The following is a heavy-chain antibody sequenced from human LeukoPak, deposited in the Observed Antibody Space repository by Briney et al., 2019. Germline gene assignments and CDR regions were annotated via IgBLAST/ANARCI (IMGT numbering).Heavy chain of an antibody. V-gene: IGHV3-30*04. CDR3: ARALPSH. J-gene: IGHJ4*02. Sequence: GGSLRLSCAASGFTFSSYAMHWVRQAPGKGLEWVAVIWLDGSDKYYADSVRGRLTISRDNSKNTLYLQMDSLRTEDTAVYYCARALPSHWGQGTLVTVSS. CDR1: GFTFSSYA. CDR2: IWLDGSDK.